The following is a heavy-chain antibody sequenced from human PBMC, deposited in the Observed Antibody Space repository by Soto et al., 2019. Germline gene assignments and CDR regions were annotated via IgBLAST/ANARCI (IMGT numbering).Heavy chain of an antibody. V-gene: IGHV4-61*01. CDR1: GGSVSSGSYY. Sequence: PSETLSLTCTVSGGSVSSGSYYWSWIRQPPGKGLEWIGYIYYSGSINYNTSLKSRVTISVDTSKNKFSLKLSSMTAADTAVYFCARSTVVTPSCFDYWGQGTLVTVSS. D-gene: IGHD4-17*01. CDR3: ARSTVVTPSCFDY. J-gene: IGHJ4*02. CDR2: IYYSGSI.